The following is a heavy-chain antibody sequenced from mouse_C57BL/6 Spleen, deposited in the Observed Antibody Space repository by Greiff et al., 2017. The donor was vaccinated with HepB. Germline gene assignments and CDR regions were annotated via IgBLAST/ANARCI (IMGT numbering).Heavy chain of an antibody. CDR2: IHPNSGST. D-gene: IGHD1-2*01. CDR3: ARSVLRRDYFDY. V-gene: IGHV1-64*01. Sequence: VQLQQPRAELVKPGASVKLSCKASGYTFTSYWMHWVKQRPGQGLEWIGMIHPNSGSTNYNEKFKSKATLTVDKSSSTAYMQLSSLTSEDSAVYYCARSVLRRDYFDYWGQGTTLTVSS. J-gene: IGHJ2*01. CDR1: GYTFTSYW.